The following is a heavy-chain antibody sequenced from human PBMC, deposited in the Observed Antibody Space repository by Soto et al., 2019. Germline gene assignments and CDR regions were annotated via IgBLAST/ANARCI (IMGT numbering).Heavy chain of an antibody. CDR1: GFTFRFFG. J-gene: IGHJ4*02. V-gene: IGHV3-30*04. CDR2: IAPDGSSE. Sequence: QVQLVESGGGVVQPGKSMRLSCAASGFTFRFFGMHWVRQAPGKGLESVSVIAPDGSSEHYRESLKGRFTTSRDNSNNAVYLQMNSLRPEDTAVYYCVRDGGGGYKQIDHWGRGTLVTVSS. D-gene: IGHD6-25*01. CDR3: VRDGGGGYKQIDH.